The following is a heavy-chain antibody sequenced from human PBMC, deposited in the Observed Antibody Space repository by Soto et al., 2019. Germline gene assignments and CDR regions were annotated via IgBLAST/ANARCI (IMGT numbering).Heavy chain of an antibody. V-gene: IGHV4-30-4*01. CDR1: GDSISNLDYF. J-gene: IGHJ5*01. Sequence: SETLSLTCSVSGDSISNLDYFWAWIRQPPGQALEYIGYIYKSATTYYNPSFESRVATSVDTSKSQFSLNVTSVTAADTAVYFCARGRYCLTGRCFPNWFDSWGQGALVTVSS. D-gene: IGHD7-27*01. CDR3: ARGRYCLTGRCFPNWFDS. CDR2: IYKSATT.